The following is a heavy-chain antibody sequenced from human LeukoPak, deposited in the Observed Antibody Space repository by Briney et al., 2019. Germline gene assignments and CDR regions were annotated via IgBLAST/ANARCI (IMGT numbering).Heavy chain of an antibody. V-gene: IGHV3-48*01. CDR3: ARDSVGYYDFWSGPSRIDAFDI. D-gene: IGHD3-3*01. CDR1: GFTFSSYA. Sequence: GGSLRLSCAASGFTFSSYAMSWVRQAPGKGLEWVSAISSSSSTIYYADSVKGRFTISRDNAKNSLYLQMNSLRAEDTAVYYCARDSVGYYDFWSGPSRIDAFDIWGQGTMVTVSS. J-gene: IGHJ3*02. CDR2: ISSSSSTI.